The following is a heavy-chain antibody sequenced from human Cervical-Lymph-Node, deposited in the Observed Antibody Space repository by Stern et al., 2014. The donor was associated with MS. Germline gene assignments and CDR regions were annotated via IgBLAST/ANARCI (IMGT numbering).Heavy chain of an antibody. Sequence: QLQLQESGPGLVRPSETLSLTCAVSGDAMSSRSYYWTWIRQHPEKGLEWIGYIYYGGSTSYNPSLRGRATISVDTSQNQFFLRLTSVTAADTAVYFCAREMYSSSYYGRDVWGQGATVTVSS. CDR2: IYYGGST. CDR1: GDAMSSRSYY. D-gene: IGHD6-6*01. V-gene: IGHV4-31*02. CDR3: AREMYSSSYYGRDV. J-gene: IGHJ6*02.